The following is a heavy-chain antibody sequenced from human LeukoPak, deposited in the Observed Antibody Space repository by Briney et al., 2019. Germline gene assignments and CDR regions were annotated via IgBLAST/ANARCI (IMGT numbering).Heavy chain of an antibody. Sequence: GGSLRLSCSASGFTFSSYAMHWVRQAPGKGLEYVSAISSNGGSTYYADSVKGRFTIPRDNSKNTLYLQMSSLRAEDTAVYYCVKDVSSSWYLGDLWDYWGQGTLVTVSS. CDR2: ISSNGGST. V-gene: IGHV3-64D*06. CDR1: GFTFSSYA. D-gene: IGHD6-13*01. CDR3: VKDVSSSWYLGDLWDY. J-gene: IGHJ4*02.